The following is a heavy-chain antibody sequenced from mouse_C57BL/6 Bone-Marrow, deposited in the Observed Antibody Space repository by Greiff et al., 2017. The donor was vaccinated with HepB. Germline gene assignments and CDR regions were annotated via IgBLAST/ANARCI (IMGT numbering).Heavy chain of an antibody. CDR2: IYPRSGNT. V-gene: IGHV1-81*01. J-gene: IGHJ2*01. CDR1: GYTFTSYG. D-gene: IGHD1-1*01. CDR3: SGSYYSSGYDY. Sequence: VQLQQSGAELARPGASVKLSCKASGYTFTSYGISWVKQRTGQGLEWIGEIYPRSGNTYYNEKFKGKATLTADKSSSTAYMELRSLTSEDSAVYFCSGSYYSSGYDYWGQGTTLTVSS.